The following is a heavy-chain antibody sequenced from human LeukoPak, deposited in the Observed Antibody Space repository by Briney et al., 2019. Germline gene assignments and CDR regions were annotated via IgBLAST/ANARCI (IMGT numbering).Heavy chain of an antibody. CDR3: ARQQQLRYGGAFDI. Sequence: SETLSLTCTVSGGSISSYYWSWIRQPPGKGLEWIGYIYYSGSTNYGPSLKSRVTISVDTSKNQFSLKLSSVTAADTAVYYCARQQQLRYGGAFDIWGQGTMVTVSS. D-gene: IGHD6-13*01. J-gene: IGHJ3*02. CDR2: IYYSGST. V-gene: IGHV4-59*01. CDR1: GGSISSYY.